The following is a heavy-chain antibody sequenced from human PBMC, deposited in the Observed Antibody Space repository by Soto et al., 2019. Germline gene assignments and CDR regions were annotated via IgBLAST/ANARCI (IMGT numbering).Heavy chain of an antibody. D-gene: IGHD2-8*01. Sequence: GGSLRLSCAASGFTFSSYGMHWVRQAPGKGLEWVAVISYDGSNKYYADSVKGRFTISRDNSKNTLYLQMNSLRAEDTAVYYCAHVPGVTKSDFWYGMDVWGQGTTVTVSS. CDR3: AHVPGVTKSDFWYGMDV. CDR2: ISYDGSNK. CDR1: GFTFSSYG. J-gene: IGHJ6*02. V-gene: IGHV3-30*03.